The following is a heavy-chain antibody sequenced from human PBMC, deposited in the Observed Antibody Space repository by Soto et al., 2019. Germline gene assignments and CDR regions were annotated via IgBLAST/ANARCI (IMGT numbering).Heavy chain of an antibody. V-gene: IGHV3-7*01. Sequence: EVQLVESGGGLVQPGGSLRLSCAASGFTFRNYWMTWVRQVPGKGLEWVANINPDGREKCYVDSVKGRFTISRDNAKNSLDLPMNSLTSDDTAVYYCARDPCDLWGRGTLVTVSS. J-gene: IGHJ5*02. CDR3: ARDPCDL. CDR2: INPDGREK. CDR1: GFTFRNYW.